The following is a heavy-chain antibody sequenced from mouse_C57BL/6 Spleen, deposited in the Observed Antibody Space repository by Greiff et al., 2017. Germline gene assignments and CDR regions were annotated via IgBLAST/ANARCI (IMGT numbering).Heavy chain of an antibody. V-gene: IGHV2-3*01. J-gene: IGHJ2*01. CDR3: AKTPFYENYFDY. D-gene: IGHD1-1*01. CDR2: LWGDGST. Sequence: VQLQQSGPGLVAPSQSLSITCTVSGFSLTSYGVSWVRQPPGKGLEWLGVLWGDGSTNYHSALISRLSISKDNSKSQVFLQLNSLQPDDTATYYCAKTPFYENYFDYWGQVTTLTVSS. CDR1: GFSLTSYG.